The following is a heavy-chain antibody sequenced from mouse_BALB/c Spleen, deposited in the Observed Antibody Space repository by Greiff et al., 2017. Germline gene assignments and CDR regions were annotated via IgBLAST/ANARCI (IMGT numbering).Heavy chain of an antibody. CDR2: ISSGCSTN. J-gene: IGHJ4*01. V-gene: IGHV5-17*02. CDR3: ARWGIDY. Sequence: EVKLVESGGGLVQPGGSRKLSCAASGFSFSSLGMHWVRQAPEKGLEWVAYISSGCSTNYYADTVKGRFTISRDNPKNTLFLQMTSLRSEDTAMYNCARWGIDYWGQGTSVTVSS. CDR1: GFSFSSLG.